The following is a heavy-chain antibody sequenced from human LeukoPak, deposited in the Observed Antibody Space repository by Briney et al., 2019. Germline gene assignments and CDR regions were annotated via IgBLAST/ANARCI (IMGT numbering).Heavy chain of an antibody. Sequence: AASVTVSCKASGYTFTSYAMHWVRQAPGQRLEWMGWINAGNGNTKYSQKFQGRVTITRDTSASTAYMELSSLRSEDTAVYYCARSGAVARPLTTWGQGTLVTVSS. CDR3: ARSGAVARPLTT. CDR1: GYTFTSYA. CDR2: INAGNGNT. D-gene: IGHD6-19*01. J-gene: IGHJ5*02. V-gene: IGHV1-3*01.